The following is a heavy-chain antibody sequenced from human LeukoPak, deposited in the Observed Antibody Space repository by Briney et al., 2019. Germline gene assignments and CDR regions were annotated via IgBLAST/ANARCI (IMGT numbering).Heavy chain of an antibody. CDR1: GFTFSNAW. CDR3: ARGTFARGFDY. CDR2: ISTSSKYI. Sequence: PGGSLRLSCAASGFTFSNAWMSWVRQAPGKGLEWVSSISTSSKYIYYADSVKGRFTISRDNAKTSLYLQMNSLTAEDTAVYYCARGTFARGFDYWGQGTLVTVSS. J-gene: IGHJ4*02. V-gene: IGHV3-21*01.